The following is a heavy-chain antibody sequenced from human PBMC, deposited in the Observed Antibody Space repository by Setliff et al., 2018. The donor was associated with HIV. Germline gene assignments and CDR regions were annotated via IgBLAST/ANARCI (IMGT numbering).Heavy chain of an antibody. CDR3: ARDTCDTPSCYAGPRFVY. CDR1: GFTFSNYW. V-gene: IGHV3-7*01. Sequence: PGGSLRLSCAASGFTFSNYWMNWVRQAPGKGLEWVANIKQDGSEKYYVDSVKGRFTISRDNAKNSLSLQMNSLRAEDTAVYYCARDTCDTPSCYAGPRFVYWGQGNLVTVSS. CDR2: IKQDGSEK. J-gene: IGHJ4*02. D-gene: IGHD2-2*01.